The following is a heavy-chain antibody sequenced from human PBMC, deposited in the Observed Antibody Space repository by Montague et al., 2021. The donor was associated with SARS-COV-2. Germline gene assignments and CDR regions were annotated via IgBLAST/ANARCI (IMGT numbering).Heavy chain of an antibody. J-gene: IGHJ4*02. Sequence: SLRLSCAASGFIFSSYATHWVRQAPGKGLEWVSVLSGSGTTTFHADSVKGRFTISRDNSKNTVYLEMNSLRADDTAVYYCAKARGQGNSWYGLDYWGQGALVTVSS. CDR1: GFIFSSYA. CDR2: LSGSGTTT. CDR3: AKARGQGNSWYGLDY. D-gene: IGHD6-13*01. V-gene: IGHV3-23*01.